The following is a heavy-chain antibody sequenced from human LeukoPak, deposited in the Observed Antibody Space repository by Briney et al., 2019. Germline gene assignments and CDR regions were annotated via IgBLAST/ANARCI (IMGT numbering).Heavy chain of an antibody. V-gene: IGHV3-7*01. CDR3: ARSLLCDSSGYYYASAVFYFDY. CDR2: IKQDGSEK. J-gene: IGHJ4*02. Sequence: GGSLRLSCAASGFTFSSYWMSWVRQAPGKGLEWVANIKQDGSEKYYVDSVKGRFTISRDNAKNSLYLQMNSLRAEDTAVYYCARSLLCDSSGYYYASAVFYFDYWGQGTLVTVSS. D-gene: IGHD3-22*01. CDR1: GFTFSSYW.